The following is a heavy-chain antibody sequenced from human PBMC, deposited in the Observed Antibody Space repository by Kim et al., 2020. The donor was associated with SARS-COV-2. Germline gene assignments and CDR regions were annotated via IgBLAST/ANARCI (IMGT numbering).Heavy chain of an antibody. CDR1: GFTFSSYI. V-gene: IGHV3-21*01. J-gene: IGHJ6*02. CDR3: ARDYFRYSSSLWSGYDSSPYYYGMDV. Sequence: GGSLRLSCAASGFTFSSYIMNWVRQAPGKGLEWVSSIISSSSYIYYADSVKGRFTISRDNAKNSLYLQMNSLRAEDTAVYYCARDYFRYSSSLWSGYDSSPYYYGMDVWGQGTTVTVSS. CDR2: IISSSSYI. D-gene: IGHD5-12*01.